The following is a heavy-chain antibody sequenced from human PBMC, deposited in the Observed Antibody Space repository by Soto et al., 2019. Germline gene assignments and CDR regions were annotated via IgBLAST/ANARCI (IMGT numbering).Heavy chain of an antibody. J-gene: IGHJ5*02. CDR1: VGTFSIYT. D-gene: IGHD2-15*01. CDR3: AREGPPDIAWFDP. CDR2: GSA. V-gene: IGHV1-69*01. Sequence: QVQLVQSGAEVKKPGSSVKVSCKASVGTFSIYTISWVRQAPGQGLEWMGGSANSAQKFQGRLTVTADESTSTVYLELRSLTSEDTAVYYCAREGPPDIAWFDPWGQGTLVSVSS.